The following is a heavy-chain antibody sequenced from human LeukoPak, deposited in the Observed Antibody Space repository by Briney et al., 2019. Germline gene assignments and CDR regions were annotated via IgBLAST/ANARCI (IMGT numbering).Heavy chain of an antibody. CDR2: INPSGGST. D-gene: IGHD3-10*02. V-gene: IGHV1-46*01. J-gene: IGHJ4*02. CDR3: ARGGLVFGTPRPIDY. CDR1: GYTFTSYY. Sequence: GASVKVSCKASGYTFTSYYMHWVRQAPGQGLEWMGIINPSGGSTSYARKFQGRVTMTRDTSTSTVYMELSSLRSEDTAVYYCARGGLVFGTPRPIDYWGQGTLVTVSS.